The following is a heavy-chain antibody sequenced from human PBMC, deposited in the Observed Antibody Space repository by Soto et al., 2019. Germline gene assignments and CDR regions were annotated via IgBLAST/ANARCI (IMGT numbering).Heavy chain of an antibody. J-gene: IGHJ4*02. D-gene: IGHD1-7*01. CDR2: ISSSSSYI. Sequence: EVQLVESGGGLVKPGGSLRLSCAASGFTFSTYSMNWVRQAPGKGLEWVSSISSSSSYIYYADSVKGRFTISRDNAKNALYIKMNSLRAEDTAVYYCARERDRYNWNYEGYWGQGTLVTVSS. CDR1: GFTFSTYS. CDR3: ARERDRYNWNYEGY. V-gene: IGHV3-21*03.